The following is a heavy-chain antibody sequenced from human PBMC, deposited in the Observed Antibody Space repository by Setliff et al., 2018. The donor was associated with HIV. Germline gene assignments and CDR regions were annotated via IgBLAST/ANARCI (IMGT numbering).Heavy chain of an antibody. D-gene: IGHD2-21*02. Sequence: PSETLSLTCSVSGGSIGSHYWSWIRQPPGKGLEWIGYIYNSGNYNPSLEGRLTMSVDTSKNQVSLRLKSVTTADTAVYFCARELYGGNSRPFDYWGQGALVTVSS. CDR1: GGSIGSHY. J-gene: IGHJ4*02. CDR3: ARELYGGNSRPFDY. V-gene: IGHV4-59*11. CDR2: IYNSG.